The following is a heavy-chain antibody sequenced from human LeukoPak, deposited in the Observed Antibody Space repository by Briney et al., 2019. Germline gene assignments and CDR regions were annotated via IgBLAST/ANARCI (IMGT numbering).Heavy chain of an antibody. CDR3: ARADYYDSSGFYSPCWFDP. J-gene: IGHJ5*02. CDR2: INPNSGGT. CDR1: GYTFTGYY. Sequence: ASVKVSCKASGYTFTGYYMHWVRQAPGQGLEWMGWINPNSGGTNYAQKFQGWVTMTRDTSISTAYMELSRLRSDDTAVYYCARADYYDSSGFYSPCWFDPWGQGTLVTVSS. D-gene: IGHD3-22*01. V-gene: IGHV1-2*04.